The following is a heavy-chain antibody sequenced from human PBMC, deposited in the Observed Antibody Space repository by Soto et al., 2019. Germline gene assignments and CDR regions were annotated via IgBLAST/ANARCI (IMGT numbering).Heavy chain of an antibody. CDR3: ERDPRSGSYYGWFDP. Sequence: SETLSLTCTVSGGSISRYYWNWIRQPPGKGLEWIGYIYYSGSTNYNPSLKSRVTISVDTSKNQFSLKLSSVTAADTAVYYCERDPRSGSYYGWFDPWGQGTLVTVSS. J-gene: IGHJ5*02. CDR2: IYYSGST. D-gene: IGHD3-10*01. V-gene: IGHV4-59*01. CDR1: GGSISRYY.